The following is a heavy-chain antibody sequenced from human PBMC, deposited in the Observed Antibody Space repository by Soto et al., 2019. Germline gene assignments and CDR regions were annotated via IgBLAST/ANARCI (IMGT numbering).Heavy chain of an antibody. V-gene: IGHV4-61*01. CDR3: ARGGIAARKGRWFDP. CDR1: GGSVSSGSYY. Sequence: KTSETLSLTCTVSGGSVSSGSYYWSWIRQPPGKGLEWIGHIYYAGSTNYNPSLKSRVTISVNTSKNQFSLKLRSVTAADTAVYYCARGGIAARKGRWFDPWGQGTLVTVSS. J-gene: IGHJ5*02. CDR2: IYYAGST. D-gene: IGHD6-6*01.